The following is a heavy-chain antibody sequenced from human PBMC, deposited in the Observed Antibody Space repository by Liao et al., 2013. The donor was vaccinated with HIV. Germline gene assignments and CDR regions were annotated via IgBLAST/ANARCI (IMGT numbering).Heavy chain of an antibody. CDR3: ARGGVQTYYYGSGSYPQPYFDY. Sequence: QVQLQQWGAGLLKPSETLSLTCAVYGGSFSGYYWSWIRQPPGKGLEWIGEINHSGSTNYNPSLKSRVTISVDTSKNQFSLKLSSVTAADTAVYYCARGGVQTYYYGSGSYPQPYFDYWGQGTLVTVSS. J-gene: IGHJ4*02. V-gene: IGHV4-34*01. CDR1: GGSFSGYY. D-gene: IGHD3-10*01. CDR2: INHSGST.